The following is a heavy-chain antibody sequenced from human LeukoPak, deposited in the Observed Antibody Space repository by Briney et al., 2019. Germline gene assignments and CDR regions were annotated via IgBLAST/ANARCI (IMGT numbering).Heavy chain of an antibody. CDR2: INYSETT. CDR1: GGALSYDNFY. J-gene: IGHJ4*02. Sequence: SETLSLTCTLSGGALSYDNFYWRWVRQPPGKGLEWIGSINYSETTHYNPSLRSRVGISVDTSRTQFLFSLNSVTAADTAVYNCPRLFDSWGQGTLVTVSS. CDR3: PRLFDS. V-gene: IGHV4-39*01.